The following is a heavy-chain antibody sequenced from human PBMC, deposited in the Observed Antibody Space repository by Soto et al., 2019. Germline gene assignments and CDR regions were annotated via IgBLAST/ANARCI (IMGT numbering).Heavy chain of an antibody. CDR1: GASVSSGGYN. D-gene: IGHD3-3*01. CDR2: ILNTGNT. Sequence: QVQLQESGPGLVKPSQTLSLTCSVSGASVSSGGYNWSWIHQHPGKGLEWVGYILNTGNTYYNPSLKSRITISVDTSRNQFSLKLRSATAADTAVYYCARSSFWSGYYMDCWGQGTLVTVSS. CDR3: ARSSFWSGYYMDC. J-gene: IGHJ4*02. V-gene: IGHV4-31*03.